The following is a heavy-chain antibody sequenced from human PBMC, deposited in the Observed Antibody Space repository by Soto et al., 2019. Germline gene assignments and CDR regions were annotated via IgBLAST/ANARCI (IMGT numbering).Heavy chain of an antibody. CDR1: VFSISIRKC. V-gene: IGHV4-4*02. Sequence: PSATXSLTCAVSVFSISIRKCWSGVRQPPGKGLEWIGEIYHSGRTNYNPSLKSRVTISVDKSKNQLSMKLSSVTAADTDVYNCINWNFKMGGMDVWGPGTTVTV. CDR2: IYHSGRT. J-gene: IGHJ6*01. CDR3: INWNFKMGGMDV. D-gene: IGHD1-7*01.